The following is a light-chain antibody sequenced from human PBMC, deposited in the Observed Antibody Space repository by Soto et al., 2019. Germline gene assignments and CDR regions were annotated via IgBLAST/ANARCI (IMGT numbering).Light chain of an antibody. Sequence: QSALTQPASVSGSPGQSITFSCTGTSSDIGGLYNYVSWYQQHPGKAPKLLIYDVNDRPSGVSDRFSGSKSGNTASLTISGLQAEDEADYFCSAYSSGATHVVFGGGTKLTVL. CDR1: SSDIGGLYNY. CDR2: DVN. V-gene: IGLV2-14*03. CDR3: SAYSSGATHVV. J-gene: IGLJ2*01.